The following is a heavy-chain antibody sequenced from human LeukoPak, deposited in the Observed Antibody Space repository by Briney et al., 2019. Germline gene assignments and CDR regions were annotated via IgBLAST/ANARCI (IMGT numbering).Heavy chain of an antibody. Sequence: GSLILSCAASGFTFSRYAMSWVRQTPEKGLEWVSVMSGSDGSTYYADSVRGRFTISRDDSGNTLFLQMNSLRAEDTAVYYCARQVSCDTTTCYAGMPPDYWGQGTLVTVSS. V-gene: IGHV3-23*01. D-gene: IGHD2-2*01. CDR1: GFTFSRYA. CDR2: MSGSDGST. J-gene: IGHJ4*02. CDR3: ARQVSCDTTTCYAGMPPDY.